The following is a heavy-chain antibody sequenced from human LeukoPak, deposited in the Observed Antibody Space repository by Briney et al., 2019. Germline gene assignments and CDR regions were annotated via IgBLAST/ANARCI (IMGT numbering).Heavy chain of an antibody. CDR2: IFSNDDK. J-gene: IGHJ6*02. Sequence: SGPTLVNPTETLTLTCTVSGFSLSNARMGVSWIRQPPGKALEWLAHIFSNDDKSYSTSLKSRLTISKDTSKSQVVLTMTNMDPVDTATYYCARIVHSSSWYGDYYYYYGMDVWGQGTTVTVSS. CDR3: ARIVHSSSWYGDYYYYYGMDV. V-gene: IGHV2-26*01. CDR1: GFSLSNARMG. D-gene: IGHD6-13*01.